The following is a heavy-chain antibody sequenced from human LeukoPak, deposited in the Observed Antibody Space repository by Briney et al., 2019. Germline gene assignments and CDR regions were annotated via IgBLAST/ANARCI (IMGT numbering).Heavy chain of an antibody. D-gene: IGHD6-19*01. CDR1: GFTFSSYG. J-gene: IGHJ4*02. CDR3: AKDPSSGWYEAQFDF. CDR2: VSYDGSNT. V-gene: IGHV3-30*18. Sequence: GRSLRLSCAASGFTFSSYGMHWVRQAPGKGLEWVAVVSYDGSNTYYVDSVKGRFTISRDNSKNTLSLQMNSLRGEDTAVYYCAKDPSSGWYEAQFDFWGQGTLVTVSS.